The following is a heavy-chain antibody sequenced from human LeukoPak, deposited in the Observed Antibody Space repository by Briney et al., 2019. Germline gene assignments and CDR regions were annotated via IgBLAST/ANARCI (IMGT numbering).Heavy chain of an antibody. CDR3: VKARGYCSTSSCSLEY. Sequence: PGGSLRLSCSASGFTFSSYPIHWVRQAPGKGLEYVTAISSDGKTAYYADSVKGRFTISRDNSKNTVFLQMSSLSAEDSAVYYCVKARGYCSTSSCSLEYWGQGTLVTVSS. J-gene: IGHJ4*02. V-gene: IGHV3-64D*06. D-gene: IGHD2-2*01. CDR2: ISSDGKTA. CDR1: GFTFSSYP.